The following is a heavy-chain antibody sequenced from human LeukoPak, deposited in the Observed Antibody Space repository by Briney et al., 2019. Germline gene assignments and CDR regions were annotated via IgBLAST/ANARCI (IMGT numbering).Heavy chain of an antibody. CDR3: ALWSYYYYGLDV. CDR2: SRNKAKSLTT. J-gene: IGHJ6*02. Sequence: LPGGSLRLSCAASGFTFSDRDMDWVRQAPGKGLEWVGRSRNKAKSLTTEYAASVKGRFTISRDNSNDSVWLQMNSLKTEDTAVYYCALWSYYYYGLDVWGQGTTVTVSS. CDR1: GFTFSDRD. V-gene: IGHV3-72*01. D-gene: IGHD5-18*01.